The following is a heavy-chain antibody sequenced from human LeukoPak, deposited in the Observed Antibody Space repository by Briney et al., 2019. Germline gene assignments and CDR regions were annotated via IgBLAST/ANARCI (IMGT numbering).Heavy chain of an antibody. Sequence: ASVKVSCKASGGTFSSYAISWVRQAPGQGLEWMGGIIPIFGTANYAQKFQGRVTITADESTSTAYIELSSLRSEDTAVYYCAGGKDSGYDFDYWGQGTLVTVSS. V-gene: IGHV1-69*13. CDR1: GGTFSSYA. J-gene: IGHJ4*02. D-gene: IGHD5-12*01. CDR2: IIPIFGTA. CDR3: AGGKDSGYDFDY.